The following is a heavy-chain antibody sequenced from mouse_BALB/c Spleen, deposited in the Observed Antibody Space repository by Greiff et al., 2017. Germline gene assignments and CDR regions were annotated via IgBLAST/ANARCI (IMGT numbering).Heavy chain of an antibody. CDR2: IWGGGST. Sequence: VQLVESGPGLVAPSQSLSITCTVSGFSLTDYGVSWIRQPPGKGLEWLGVIWGGGSTYYNSALKSRLSISKDNSKSQVFLKMNSLQTDDTAMYYCAKQGDGYFYYFDYWGPGTTLTVSS. J-gene: IGHJ2*01. CDR1: GFSLTDYG. CDR3: AKQGDGYFYYFDY. D-gene: IGHD2-3*01. V-gene: IGHV2-6-5*01.